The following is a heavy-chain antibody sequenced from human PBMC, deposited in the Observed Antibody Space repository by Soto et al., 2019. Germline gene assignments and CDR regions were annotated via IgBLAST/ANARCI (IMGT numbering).Heavy chain of an antibody. Sequence: QLQLQESGPGLVKPSETLSLTCTVSGGSISSSSYYWGWIRQPPGKGLEWIGRIYYSGSTYYNPSLKSXXTXPXDTSRNQFSLKLSSVTAADTAVYYCATLAEVADFDYWGQGTLVTVSS. CDR2: IYYSGST. J-gene: IGHJ4*02. CDR3: ATLAEVADFDY. D-gene: IGHD2-15*01. V-gene: IGHV4-39*01. CDR1: GGSISSSSYY.